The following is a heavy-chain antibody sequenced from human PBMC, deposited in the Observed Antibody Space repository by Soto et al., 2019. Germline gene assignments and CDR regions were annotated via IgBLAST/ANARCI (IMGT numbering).Heavy chain of an antibody. CDR1: GFTFSSYA. CDR3: AKIAGEQYSVYDPLYYFDY. Sequence: GGSLRLSCAASGFTFSSYAMSWVRQAPGKGLEWVSAISGSGGSTYYADSVKGRFTISRDNSKNTLYLQMNSLRAEDTAVYYCAKIAGEQYSVYDPLYYFDYWGQGTLVTVSS. CDR2: ISGSGGST. J-gene: IGHJ4*02. V-gene: IGHV3-23*01. D-gene: IGHD5-12*01.